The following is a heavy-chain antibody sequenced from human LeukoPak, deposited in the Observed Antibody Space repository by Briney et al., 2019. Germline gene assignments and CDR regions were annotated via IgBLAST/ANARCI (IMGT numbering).Heavy chain of an antibody. V-gene: IGHV1-8*01. CDR2: MNASNGNR. CDR1: GYTFTNYD. J-gene: IGHJ4*02. D-gene: IGHD3-10*01. CDR3: VRGRDWRGSGSYNRDY. Sequence: GASVKVSCKASGYTFTNYDINWVRQATGQGLEWMGWMNASNGNRDYAQKFQGRVTMTRDTSITTAHMELSSLRSEDTAVYYCVRGRDWRGSGSYNRDYWGQGTLVTVSS.